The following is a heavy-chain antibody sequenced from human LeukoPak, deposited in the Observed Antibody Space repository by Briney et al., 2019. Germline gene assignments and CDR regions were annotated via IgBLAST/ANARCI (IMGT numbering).Heavy chain of an antibody. D-gene: IGHD5-24*01. CDR2: INTAGSST. J-gene: IGHJ4*02. Sequence: GGSLRLSCAASGFSFSSYWMHWVRQAPGKGLAWVSRINTAGSSTAYADSVKGRFTISRDNAKNTLSLQMNSLRPEDTAVYFCARHRAYNQFDSWGQGSLVTVSS. V-gene: IGHV3-74*01. CDR1: GFSFSSYW. CDR3: ARHRAYNQFDS.